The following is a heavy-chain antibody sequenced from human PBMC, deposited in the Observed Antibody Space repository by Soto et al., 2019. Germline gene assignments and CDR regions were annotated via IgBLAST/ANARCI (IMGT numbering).Heavy chain of an antibody. CDR3: ARDAGGQQLVLRTRTNWFDP. Sequence: QVQLQQWGAGLLKPSETLSLTCAVYGGSFSGYYWSWIRQPPGKGLEWIGEINHSGSTNYNPSLKSRVTISVDTSKNQFSLKLSSVTAADTAVYYCARDAGGQQLVLRTRTNWFDPWGQGTLVTVSS. J-gene: IGHJ5*02. CDR1: GGSFSGYY. CDR2: INHSGST. V-gene: IGHV4-34*01. D-gene: IGHD6-13*01.